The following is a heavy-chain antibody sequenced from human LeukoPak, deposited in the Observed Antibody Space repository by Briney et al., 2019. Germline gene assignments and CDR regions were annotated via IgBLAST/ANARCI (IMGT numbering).Heavy chain of an antibody. J-gene: IGHJ5*02. CDR1: GFTFSSYA. D-gene: IGHD3-3*01. CDR2: ISGSGGST. V-gene: IGHV3-23*01. Sequence: GGSLRLSCAASGFTFSSYAMSWVRQAPGKGLEWVSAISGSGGSTYYADSVKGRFTISRDNSKNTLYLQMNSLRAEDTAVYYCAKDLVLRSGYPNWFDPWGQGTPVTVSS. CDR3: AKDLVLRSGYPNWFDP.